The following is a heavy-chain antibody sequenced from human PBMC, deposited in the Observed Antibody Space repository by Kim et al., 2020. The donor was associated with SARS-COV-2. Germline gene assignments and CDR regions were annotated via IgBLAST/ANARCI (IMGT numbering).Heavy chain of an antibody. Sequence: GGSLRLSCAASGFTFSSYWMHWVRQAPGKGLVWVSRINSDGSSTSYADSVKGRFTISRDNAKNTLYLQMNSLRAEDTAVYYCAREGGREPYYYYYMDVWGKGTTVTVSS. V-gene: IGHV3-74*01. D-gene: IGHD6-25*01. CDR1: GFTFSSYW. CDR3: AREGGREPYYYYYMDV. J-gene: IGHJ6*03. CDR2: INSDGSST.